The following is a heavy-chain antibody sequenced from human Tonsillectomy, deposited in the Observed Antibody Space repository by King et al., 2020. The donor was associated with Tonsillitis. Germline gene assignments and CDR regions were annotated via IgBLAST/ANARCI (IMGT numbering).Heavy chain of an antibody. Sequence: QLVQSGAEVKKPGASVKVSCKASGYTFSSYGISWVRQAPGQGLEWMGWINVYNGNTNYAQKLQDRVTMTTDTSTSTAYMELRSLRSDDTAVYYCASSYYDTSGYYYFQHWGQGTLVTVSS. CDR1: GYTFSSYG. CDR3: ASSYYDTSGYYYFQH. J-gene: IGHJ1*01. CDR2: INVYNGNT. V-gene: IGHV1-18*01. D-gene: IGHD3-22*01.